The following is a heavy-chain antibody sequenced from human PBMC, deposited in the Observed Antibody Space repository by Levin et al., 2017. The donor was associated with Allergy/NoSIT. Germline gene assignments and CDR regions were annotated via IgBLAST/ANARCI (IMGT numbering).Heavy chain of an antibody. V-gene: IGHV3-30-3*01. CDR2: ISYDGSNK. CDR3: ASVYDYVWGSYRQVVGFDY. Sequence: GESLKISCAASGFTFSSYAMHWVRQAPGKGLEWVAVISYDGSNKYYADSVKGRFTISRDNSKNTLYLQMNSLRAEDTAVYYCASVYDYVWGSYRQVVGFDYWGQGTLVTVSS. J-gene: IGHJ4*02. D-gene: IGHD3-16*02. CDR1: GFTFSSYA.